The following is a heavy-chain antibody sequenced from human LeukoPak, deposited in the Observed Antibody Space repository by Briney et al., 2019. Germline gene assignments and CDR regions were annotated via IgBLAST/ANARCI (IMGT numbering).Heavy chain of an antibody. CDR3: ARQAYSSSWYSVYYYYYYYMDV. D-gene: IGHD6-13*01. V-gene: IGHV1-2*02. J-gene: IGHJ6*03. CDR2: INPNSGGT. Sequence: GASVKVSCKASGYTFTGYYMHWVRQAPGQGLEWMGWINPNSGGTNYAQKFQGRVTMTRDTSISTAYMELSRLRSDDTAVYYCARQAYSSSWYSVYYYYYYYMDVWGKGTTVTVSS. CDR1: GYTFTGYY.